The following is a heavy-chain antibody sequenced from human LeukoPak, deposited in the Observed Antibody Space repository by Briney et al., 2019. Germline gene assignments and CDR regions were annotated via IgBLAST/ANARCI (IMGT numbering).Heavy chain of an antibody. Sequence: PGGSLRLSCAASGFTFSSYWMHWVRQAPGKGLVWVSRTDGSSTTYADSVKGRFSVSMDNAQNTLYLQMNSLRAEDTAVYYCARDDYNRLWGQGTLVTVSS. CDR2: TDGSST. CDR1: GFTFSSYW. CDR3: ARDDYNRL. V-gene: IGHV3-74*01. J-gene: IGHJ4*02. D-gene: IGHD1-14*01.